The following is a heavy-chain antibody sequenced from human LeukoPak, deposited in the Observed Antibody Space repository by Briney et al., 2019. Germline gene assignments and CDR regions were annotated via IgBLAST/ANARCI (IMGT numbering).Heavy chain of an antibody. V-gene: IGHV3-30*02. J-gene: IGHJ5*02. CDR1: GFTFSSYG. CDR3: AIVKGITMVRAS. D-gene: IGHD3-10*01. Sequence: GGSLRLSCAASGFTFSSYGMHWVRQAPGKGLEWVAFIRYDGSNKYYADSVKGRFTISRDNSKNALYLQMNSLRAEDTAVYYCAIVKGITMVRASWGQGTLVTVSS. CDR2: IRYDGSNK.